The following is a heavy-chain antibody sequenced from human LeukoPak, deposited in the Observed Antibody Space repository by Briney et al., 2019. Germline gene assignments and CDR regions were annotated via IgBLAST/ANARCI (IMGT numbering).Heavy chain of an antibody. CDR1: GFTFSDYS. CDR2: ISSSSSYI. Sequence: TGGSLRLSCAASGFTFSDYSMNWVRQAPGKGLEWVSSISSSSSYIYYADSMKGRFTTSRDNAKNSLYLQMNSLRGEDTAVYYCARGYDWYFDLWGRGTLVTVSS. J-gene: IGHJ2*01. CDR3: ARGYDWYFDL. D-gene: IGHD1-14*01. V-gene: IGHV3-21*01.